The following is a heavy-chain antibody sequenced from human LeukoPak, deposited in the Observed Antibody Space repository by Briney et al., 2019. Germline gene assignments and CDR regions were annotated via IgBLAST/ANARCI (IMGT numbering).Heavy chain of an antibody. V-gene: IGHV3-23*01. J-gene: IGHJ4*02. D-gene: IGHD3-3*01. CDR1: GFTFSTTA. Sequence: GGSLRLSCAASGFTFSTTAMGWVRQAPGKGLEWLSVISGSGDNTVMSGSGENTYYAGSVKGRFTISRDNSKNTLYLQMNSPRAEDTAVYYCAKDGTMEWYYDFWSGYCYFDYWGQGTLVTVSS. CDR2: ISGSGDNTVMSGSGENT. CDR3: AKDGTMEWYYDFWSGYCYFDY.